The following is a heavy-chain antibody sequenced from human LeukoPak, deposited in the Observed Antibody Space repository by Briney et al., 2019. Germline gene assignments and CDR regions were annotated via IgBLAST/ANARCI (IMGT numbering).Heavy chain of an antibody. CDR3: ARETLTFPDF. CDR2: IYTSGST. Sequence: SETLSLTCTVSGGSLSSYSWSWIRQPAGKGLEWIGRIYTSGSTSYNPSLTSRVSMSLDTSKKQISMKLSSVTAADTAVYYCARETLTFPDFWGQGTLVTVSS. V-gene: IGHV4-4*07. CDR1: GGSLSSYS. J-gene: IGHJ4*02. D-gene: IGHD3-9*01.